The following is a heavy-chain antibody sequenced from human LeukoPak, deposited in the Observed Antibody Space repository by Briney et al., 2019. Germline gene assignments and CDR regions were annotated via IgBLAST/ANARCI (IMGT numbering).Heavy chain of an antibody. J-gene: IGHJ4*02. Sequence: ASVKVSCKASGGTFSSYAISWVRQAPRQGLEWMGRIIPIFGTANYAQKFQGRVTITTDESTSTAYMELSSLRSEDTAVYYCANEPSIAAAGSDYWGQGTLVTVSS. CDR2: IIPIFGTA. D-gene: IGHD6-13*01. V-gene: IGHV1-69*05. CDR3: ANEPSIAAAGSDY. CDR1: GGTFSSYA.